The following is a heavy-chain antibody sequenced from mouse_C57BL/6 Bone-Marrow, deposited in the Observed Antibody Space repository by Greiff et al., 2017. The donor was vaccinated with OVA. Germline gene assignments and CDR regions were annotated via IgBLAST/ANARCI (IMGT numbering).Heavy chain of an antibody. CDR2: ISDGGSYT. Sequence: DVQLVESGGGLVKPGGSLKLSCAASGFTFSSYAMSWVRQTPEKRLEWVATISDGGSYTYYPDNVKGRFTISRDNAKNNLYLQMSHLKSEDTAMYYCARDPSRAYWGQGTLVTVSA. V-gene: IGHV5-4*01. J-gene: IGHJ3*01. CDR3: ARDPSRAY. CDR1: GFTFSSYA.